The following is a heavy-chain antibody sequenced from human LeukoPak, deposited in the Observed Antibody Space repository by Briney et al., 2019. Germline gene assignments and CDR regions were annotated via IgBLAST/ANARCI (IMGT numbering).Heavy chain of an antibody. CDR1: GFTFNRFG. J-gene: IGHJ5*01. V-gene: IGHV3-33*01. Sequence: GGSLRLSCAASGFTFNRFGMHWVRQAPGKGLDWVAVIWHDGYDKYYADSVKGRFTISRDNSKNTLYLQMNSLRVEDTAVYYXARXDSXAXXXXXVDSXXXGXLVTVS. CDR3: ARXDSXAXXXXXVDS. CDR2: IWHDGYDK.